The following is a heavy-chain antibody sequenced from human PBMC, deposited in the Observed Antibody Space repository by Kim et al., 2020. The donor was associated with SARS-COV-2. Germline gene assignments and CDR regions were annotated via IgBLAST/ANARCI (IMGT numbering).Heavy chain of an antibody. CDR3: ARHTGAITMIVDGMDV. CDR1: GYSFTSYW. V-gene: IGHV5-51*01. D-gene: IGHD3-22*01. Sequence: GESLKISCKGSGYSFTSYWIGWVRQMPGKGLEWMGIIYPGDSDTRYSPSFQGQVTISADKSISTAYLQWSSLKASDTAMYYCARHTGAITMIVDGMDVWGQGTTVTVSS. J-gene: IGHJ6*02. CDR2: IYPGDSDT.